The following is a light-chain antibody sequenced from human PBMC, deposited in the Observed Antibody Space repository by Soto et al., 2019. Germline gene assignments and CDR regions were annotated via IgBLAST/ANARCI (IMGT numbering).Light chain of an antibody. CDR1: QSISTT. V-gene: IGKV3-15*01. CDR3: QQYNSWVT. Sequence: EIVLTQSPVTLSVSPGERATLSCRARQSISTTLVWYQQKPGQAPRLLIYGASTRATGVPARFSGSGSGTEFTLTISSLQSEDFAVYYWQQYNSWVTFGGGTKVEIK. CDR2: GAS. J-gene: IGKJ4*01.